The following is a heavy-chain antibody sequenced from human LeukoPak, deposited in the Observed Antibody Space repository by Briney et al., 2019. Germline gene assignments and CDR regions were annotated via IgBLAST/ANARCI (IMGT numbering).Heavy chain of an antibody. D-gene: IGHD6-13*01. CDR2: IISSSSSYI. Sequence: GGSLRLSCAASGFFFRNYWMHWVRQAPGKGLEWVSSIISSSSSYIYYADSVKGRFTISRDNAKNSLYLQMNSLRAEDTAVYYCARVGVAAAGGYWYFDLWGRGTLVTVSS. CDR3: ARVGVAAAGGYWYFDL. J-gene: IGHJ2*01. CDR1: GFFFRNYW. V-gene: IGHV3-21*01.